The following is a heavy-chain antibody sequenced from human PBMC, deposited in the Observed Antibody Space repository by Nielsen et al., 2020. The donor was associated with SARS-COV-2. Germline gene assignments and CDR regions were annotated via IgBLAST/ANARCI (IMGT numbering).Heavy chain of an antibody. CDR3: AREYSNRLVYYMDV. D-gene: IGHD4-11*01. J-gene: IGHJ6*03. CDR1: GGSFSGYY. CDR2: INHSGST. Sequence: SETLSLTCAVYGGSFSGYYWSWIRQPPGKGLEWIGEINHSGSTNYNPSLKSRVTISVDTSKNQFSLKLSSVTAADTAVYYCAREYSNRLVYYMDVWGKGTTVTVSS. V-gene: IGHV4-34*01.